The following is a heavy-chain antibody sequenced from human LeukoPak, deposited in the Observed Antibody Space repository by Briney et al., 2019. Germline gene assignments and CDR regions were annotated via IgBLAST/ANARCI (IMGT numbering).Heavy chain of an antibody. D-gene: IGHD6-19*01. Sequence: ASVKVSCKASGGTFSSYAISWVRQAPGQGLEWMGGIIPIFGTANYAQKFQGRVTITADESTSTAYMELSRLRSDDTAVYYCARDGSSGYIDYWGQGTLVTVSS. J-gene: IGHJ4*02. V-gene: IGHV1-69*01. CDR2: IIPIFGTA. CDR1: GGTFSSYA. CDR3: ARDGSSGYIDY.